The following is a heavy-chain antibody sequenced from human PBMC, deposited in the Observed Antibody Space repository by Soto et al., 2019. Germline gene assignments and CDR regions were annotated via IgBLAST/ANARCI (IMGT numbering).Heavy chain of an antibody. D-gene: IGHD1-1*01. CDR3: ARDRDWNERGEYYYYGMDV. J-gene: IGHJ6*02. CDR1: GYTFTSYG. CDR2: ISAYNGNT. Sequence: QVQLVQSGAEVKKPGASVKVSCKASGYTFTSYGISWVRQAPGQGLEWMGWISAYNGNTNYAQKLQGRVTMTTDTSTSTAYMELRSLRSDDTAVYYCARDRDWNERGEYYYYGMDVWGQGTTVTVSS. V-gene: IGHV1-18*01.